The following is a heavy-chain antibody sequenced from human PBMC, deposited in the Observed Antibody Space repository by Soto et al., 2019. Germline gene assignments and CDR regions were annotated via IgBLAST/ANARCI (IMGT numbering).Heavy chain of an antibody. CDR3: ARLTGYCSSKSCYAYYGMDV. CDR2: IYYSGST. J-gene: IGHJ6*02. D-gene: IGHD2-2*01. CDR1: GGSISSYY. Sequence: PSETLSLTCTVSGGSISSYYWSWIRQPPGKGLEWIGYIYYSGSTNYNPSLKSRVTISVDTSKNQFSLKLSSVTAADTAVYYCARLTGYCSSKSCYAYYGMDVWGQGTTVTVSS. V-gene: IGHV4-59*01.